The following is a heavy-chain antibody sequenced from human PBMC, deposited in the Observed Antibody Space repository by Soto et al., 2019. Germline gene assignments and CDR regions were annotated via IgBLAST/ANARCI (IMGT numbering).Heavy chain of an antibody. J-gene: IGHJ6*02. CDR2: IKSKTDGGTT. V-gene: IGHV3-15*01. Sequence: EVQLVESGGGLVNPGGSLRLSSAASGLSFRNAWMRWVRQAPGMGREWVGRIKSKTDGGTTDYAAPVKGIFTISRDNSKNTLYLQMNSLKTEDTAVYYCRLDYFSYGMDVRGQGTTVTVSS. D-gene: IGHD3-16*01. CDR1: GLSFRNAW. CDR3: RLDYFSYGMDV.